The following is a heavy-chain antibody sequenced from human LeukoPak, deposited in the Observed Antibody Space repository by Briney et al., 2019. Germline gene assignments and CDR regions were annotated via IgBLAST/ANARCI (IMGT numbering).Heavy chain of an antibody. CDR1: GFTVSNNY. D-gene: IGHD4-23*01. J-gene: IGHJ4*02. V-gene: IGHV3-53*01. CDR2: IYSDGST. Sequence: GGSLRLSCAVSGFTVSNNYMSWVRQAPGKGLAWVSVIYSDGSTYYADSVKGRFTISRDNSKNTLYLQMNSPRAEDTAVYYCARGGGGGNPFDYWGQGTLVTVSS. CDR3: ARGGGGGNPFDY.